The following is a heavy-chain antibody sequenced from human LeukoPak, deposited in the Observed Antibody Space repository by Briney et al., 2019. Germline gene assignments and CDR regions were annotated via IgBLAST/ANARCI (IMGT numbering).Heavy chain of an antibody. J-gene: IGHJ5*02. CDR3: ARARRRITIFGVVTSWFDP. V-gene: IGHV4-30-2*01. CDR1: GGSISSGGYS. CDR2: IYHSGST. D-gene: IGHD3-3*01. Sequence: SETLSLTCAVSGGSISSGGYSWSWIRQPPGKGLEWIGYIYHSGSTYYNPSLKSRVTTSVDRSKNQFSLKLSSVTAADTAVYYCARARRRITIFGVVTSWFDPWGQGTLVTVSS.